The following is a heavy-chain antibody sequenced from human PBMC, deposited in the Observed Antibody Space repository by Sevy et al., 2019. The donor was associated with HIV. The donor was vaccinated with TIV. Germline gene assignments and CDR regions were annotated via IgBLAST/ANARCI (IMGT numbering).Heavy chain of an antibody. CDR1: GGTFSSYA. V-gene: IGHV1-69*13. D-gene: IGHD3-10*01. Sequence: ASVKVSCKASGGTFSSYATSWVRQAPGQGLEWMGRIIPIFGTANYAKKFQGRVTITADESTSTAYMELSSLRSEDTAVYYCARLREGYFDYWGQGTLVTVSS. J-gene: IGHJ4*02. CDR2: IIPIFGTA. CDR3: ARLREGYFDY.